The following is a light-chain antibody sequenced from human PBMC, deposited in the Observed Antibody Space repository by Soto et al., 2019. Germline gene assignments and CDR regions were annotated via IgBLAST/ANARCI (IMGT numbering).Light chain of an antibody. CDR3: QQYGTSPYT. J-gene: IGKJ2*01. Sequence: EIVLTQSPATLSLSPGERATLSCRASQSVSRYLAWYQQKPGQAPRLLIYDTSYRATGIPARFGGSGSGTDFTLSISRLEPEDFAVYYCQQYGTSPYTFGQGTKVDIK. CDR2: DTS. V-gene: IGKV3-20*01. CDR1: QSVSRY.